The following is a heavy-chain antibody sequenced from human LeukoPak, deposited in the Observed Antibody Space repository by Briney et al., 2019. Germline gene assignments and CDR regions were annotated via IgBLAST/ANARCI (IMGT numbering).Heavy chain of an antibody. CDR2: VSPKSGGT. J-gene: IGHJ5*02. Sequence: ASVKVSCTASGYTFTGHSIHWVRQAPGQGLEWMGWVSPKSGGTKYAQKFQGRVTMTRDTSISTVYMELTNLRSGDTAVYYCARDPGVTNWFDPWGQGTLVTVSS. CDR3: ARDPGVTNWFDP. CDR1: GYTFTGHS. V-gene: IGHV1-2*02. D-gene: IGHD2-21*02.